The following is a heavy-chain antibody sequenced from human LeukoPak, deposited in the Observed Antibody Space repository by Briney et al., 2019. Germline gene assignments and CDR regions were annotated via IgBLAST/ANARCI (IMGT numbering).Heavy chain of an antibody. CDR3: ARYGSGSYYSYYYYMDV. J-gene: IGHJ6*03. CDR1: GYTFTSYG. V-gene: IGHV1-18*01. CDR2: ISAYNGNT. Sequence: ASXXVSCKASGYTFTSYGISWVRQAPGQGLEWMGWISAYNGNTNYAQKLQGRVTMTTDTSTSTAYMELRSLRSDDTAVYYCARYGSGSYYSYYYYMDVWGKGTTVTVSS. D-gene: IGHD3-10*01.